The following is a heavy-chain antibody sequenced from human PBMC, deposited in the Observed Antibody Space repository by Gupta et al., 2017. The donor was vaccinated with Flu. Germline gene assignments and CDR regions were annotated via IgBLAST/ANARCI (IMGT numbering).Heavy chain of an antibody. D-gene: IGHD2-8*01. J-gene: IGHJ6*02. V-gene: IGHV4-39*01. Sequence: QLQLQESGPGLVKPSETLSLTCTVSGGSISSSSYYWGWLRQPPGKGLEWIGSIYYSGSTYYNPSLKSRVTISVDTSKNQFSLKLSSVTAADTAVYYCARHVRRGLGVYYGMDVWGQGTTVTVSS. CDR2: IYYSGST. CDR3: ARHVRRGLGVYYGMDV. CDR1: GGSISSSSYY.